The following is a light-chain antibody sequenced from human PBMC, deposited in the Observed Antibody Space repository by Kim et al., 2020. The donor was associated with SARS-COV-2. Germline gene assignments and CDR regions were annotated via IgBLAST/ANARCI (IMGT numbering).Light chain of an antibody. V-gene: IGKV3-20*01. Sequence: EIVLTQSPGTLSVSPGERATLSCRATQSISSDYFAWYQQKPGQAPRLLIYGASSTASGIPDRFIGSGSGADFTLTISGLEPEDFAVYYCQQYGSSPVYSFGRGTKLEI. CDR1: QSISSDY. CDR3: QQYGSSPVYS. J-gene: IGKJ2*01. CDR2: GAS.